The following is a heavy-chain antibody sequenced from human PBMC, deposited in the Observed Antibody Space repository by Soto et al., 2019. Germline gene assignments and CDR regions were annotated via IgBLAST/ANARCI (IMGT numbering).Heavy chain of an antibody. Sequence: QVQLQQWGAGLLKPSETLSLTCAVYGGSFSGYYWSWIRQPPGKGLEWIGEINHSGSTNYNPSLKSRVTISVDTSKNQFSLKLSSVTAADTAVYYCARGPLSLGTTVYYYYMDVWGKGTTVTVSS. CDR3: ARGPLSLGTTVYYYYMDV. V-gene: IGHV4-34*01. CDR2: INHSGST. J-gene: IGHJ6*03. D-gene: IGHD4-4*01. CDR1: GGSFSGYY.